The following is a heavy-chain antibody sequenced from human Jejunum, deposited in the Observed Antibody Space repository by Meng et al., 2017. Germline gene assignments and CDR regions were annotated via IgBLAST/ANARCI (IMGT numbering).Heavy chain of an antibody. CDR1: GFTFNSYA. J-gene: IGHJ6*02. CDR3: AKRISLVRGVIGSYYGMDG. V-gene: IGHV3-23*01. D-gene: IGHD3-10*01. Sequence: GGSLRLSCAAYGFTFNSYAMTWVRQAPGKGLEWVSTLRASGFDTYYADSVKGRFTISRDNSKNTLYLQMSNLRAEDTAVYYCAKRISLVRGVIGSYYGMDGWGQWTTVTVSS. CDR2: LRASGFDT.